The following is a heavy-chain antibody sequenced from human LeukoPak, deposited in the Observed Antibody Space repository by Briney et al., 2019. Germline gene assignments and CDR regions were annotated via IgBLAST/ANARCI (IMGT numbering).Heavy chain of an antibody. CDR1: GGSISSYY. V-gene: IGHV4-59*01. Sequence: PSETLSLTCTVSGGSISSYYWSWIRQPPGKGLEWIGYIYYSGSTNYNPSLKSRVTISVDTSKNQFSLKLSSVTAADTAVYYCARAQVVTPIDFDLWGRGTLVTVSS. D-gene: IGHD4-23*01. J-gene: IGHJ2*01. CDR2: IYYSGST. CDR3: ARAQVVTPIDFDL.